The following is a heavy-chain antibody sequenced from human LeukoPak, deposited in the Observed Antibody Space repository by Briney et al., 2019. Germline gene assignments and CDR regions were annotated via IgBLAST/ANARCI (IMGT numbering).Heavy chain of an antibody. J-gene: IGHJ4*02. CDR1: GFTFSAYS. D-gene: IGHD3-22*01. CDR3: ARDSYDSRVYSCPHDY. Sequence: PGRSLRLSCAASGFTFSAYSMNWVRQAPGKGLEWVSYISSSGTSIYYADSVKGRFTISRDIAKNSLYLQMNGLRDGDTAVYYCARDSYDSRVYSCPHDYWGQGTLVTVSS. V-gene: IGHV3-48*02. CDR2: ISSSGTSI.